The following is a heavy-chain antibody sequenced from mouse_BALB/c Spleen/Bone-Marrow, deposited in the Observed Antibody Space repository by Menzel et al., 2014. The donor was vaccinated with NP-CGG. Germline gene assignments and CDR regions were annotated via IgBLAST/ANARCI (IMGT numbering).Heavy chain of an antibody. CDR2: IWSGGST. CDR3: ASQRWLLTYYYAMDY. V-gene: IGHV2-2*02. Sequence: QVHVKQSGSGLVQPSQSLSITCTVSGFSLTSYGVHWVRQSPGKGLEWLGVIWSGGSTDYNAAFISRLSISKDNSKSQVFFKMNSLQANDTAIYYCASQRWLLTYYYAMDYWGQGTSVTVSS. J-gene: IGHJ4*01. D-gene: IGHD2-3*01. CDR1: GFSLTSYG.